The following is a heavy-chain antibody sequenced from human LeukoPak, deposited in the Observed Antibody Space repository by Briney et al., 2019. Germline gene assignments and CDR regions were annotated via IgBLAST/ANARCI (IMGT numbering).Heavy chain of an antibody. J-gene: IGHJ3*02. CDR2: ISWNSGSI. CDR1: GFTFDDYA. V-gene: IGHV3-9*03. CDR3: AKDRRDGGYYYVGAFDI. Sequence: GGSLRLSCAASGFTFDDYAMHWVRQAPGKGLEWVSGISWNSGSIGYADSVKGRFTISRDNAKNSLYLQMNSLRAEDMALYYCAKDRRDGGYYYVGAFDIWGQGTMVTVSS. D-gene: IGHD3-22*01.